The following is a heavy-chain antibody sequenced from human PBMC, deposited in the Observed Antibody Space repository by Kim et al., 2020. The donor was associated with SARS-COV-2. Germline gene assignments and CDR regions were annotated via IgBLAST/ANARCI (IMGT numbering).Heavy chain of an antibody. V-gene: IGHV1-18*01. Sequence: ASVKVSCKASGYTFTSYGISWVRQAPGQGLEWMGWISAYNGNTNYAQKLQGRVTMTTDTSTSTAYMELRSLRSDDTAVYYCARDLGHLTSTTVLTGGYWGQRTLVTVSS. CDR2: ISAYNGNT. CDR1: GYTFTSYG. J-gene: IGHJ4*02. D-gene: IGHD4-17*01. CDR3: ARDLGHLTSTTVLTGGY.